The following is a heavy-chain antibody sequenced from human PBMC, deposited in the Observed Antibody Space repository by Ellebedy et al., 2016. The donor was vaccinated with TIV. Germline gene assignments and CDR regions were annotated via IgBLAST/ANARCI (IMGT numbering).Heavy chain of an antibody. Sequence: GGSLRLSXAASGFTFSSYWMSWVRQAPGKGLDWVANIKQDGSEKYYVDSVKGRFTISRDNAKNSLYLQMNSLRAEDTAVYYCARDWVTYYDILTGYVYYYYGMDVWGQGTTVTVSS. D-gene: IGHD3-9*01. CDR2: IKQDGSEK. CDR3: ARDWVTYYDILTGYVYYYYGMDV. V-gene: IGHV3-7*03. CDR1: GFTFSSYW. J-gene: IGHJ6*02.